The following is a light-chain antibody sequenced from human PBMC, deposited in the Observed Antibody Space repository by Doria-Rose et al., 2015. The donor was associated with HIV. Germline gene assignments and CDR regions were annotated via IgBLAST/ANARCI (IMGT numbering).Light chain of an antibody. V-gene: IGKV3-20*01. CDR3: HQYGTSWT. CDR1: QSFSSTY. J-gene: IGKJ1*01. CDR2: DGS. Sequence: TQSPGTLSLSPGERATLSCRASQSFSSTYLAWYQLKPGQAHSLLIYDGSTRATVIPDRFSASGSGTDFTLTINRLEPEDFALYYCHQYGTSWTFGQGTKVEI.